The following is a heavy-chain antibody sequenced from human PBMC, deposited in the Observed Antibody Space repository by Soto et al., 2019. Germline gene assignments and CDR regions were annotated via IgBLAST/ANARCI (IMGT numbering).Heavy chain of an antibody. V-gene: IGHV4-59*12. Sequence: PSETLSLTYTVSDGYISSYYWSWIRQPPGKGLEWIGYIYYSGSTNYNPSLKSRVTISVDTSKNQFSLKLSSVTAADTAVYYCARGPHSTYYYYYGMDVWGQGTTVTVSS. CDR1: DGYISSYY. CDR3: ARGPHSTYYYYYGMDV. J-gene: IGHJ6*02. CDR2: IYYSGST. D-gene: IGHD5-18*01.